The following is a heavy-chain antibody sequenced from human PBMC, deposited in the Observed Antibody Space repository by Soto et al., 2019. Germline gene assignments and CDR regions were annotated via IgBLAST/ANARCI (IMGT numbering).Heavy chain of an antibody. Sequence: QVQLVESGGGVVQPGRSLRLSCAASGFTFSSYGLHWVRQSPGKGLEWVALIWYDGSNKYYADSVKGRFTISRDNSKNAAYVKMTSLRAGDTAVYYCARGRDYGDLMDYWGQGTLVTVCS. V-gene: IGHV3-33*01. J-gene: IGHJ4*02. CDR2: IWYDGSNK. CDR3: ARGRDYGDLMDY. CDR1: GFTFSSYG. D-gene: IGHD4-17*01.